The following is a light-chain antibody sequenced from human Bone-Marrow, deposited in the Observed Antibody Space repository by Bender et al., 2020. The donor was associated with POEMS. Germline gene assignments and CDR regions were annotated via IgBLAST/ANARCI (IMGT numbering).Light chain of an antibody. CDR2: DVS. J-gene: IGLJ2*01. CDR3: SSYTSSSTLGMV. Sequence: QSALTQPASVSGSPGQSLTISCTGTSSDVGSYDLVSWYQQHPGKAPKLMIYDVSDRPSGVSDRFSGSKSGNTASLTISGLQAEDEADYYCSSYTSSSTLGMVFGGGTKLTVL. CDR1: SSDVGSYDL. V-gene: IGLV2-14*02.